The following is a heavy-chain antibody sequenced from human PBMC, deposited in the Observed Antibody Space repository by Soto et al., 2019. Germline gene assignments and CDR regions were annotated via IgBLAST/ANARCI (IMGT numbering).Heavy chain of an antibody. D-gene: IGHD6-13*01. CDR3: ARGGQQVPGDY. J-gene: IGHJ4*02. Sequence: EVQLVESGGGLVKPGGSLRLSCAASGFTFSSYSMNWVRQAPGKGLEWVSSISSSSSYIYYADSVKGRFTISRDNAKNSLYLQMNGLRAEDTAVYYCARGGQQVPGDYWGQGTLVPVSS. CDR1: GFTFSSYS. CDR2: ISSSSSYI. V-gene: IGHV3-21*01.